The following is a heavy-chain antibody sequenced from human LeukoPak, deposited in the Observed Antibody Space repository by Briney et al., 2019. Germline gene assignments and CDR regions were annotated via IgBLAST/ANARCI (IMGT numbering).Heavy chain of an antibody. Sequence: ASETLSLTCSVSGGSISSYYWSWIRQPPGKGLEWIGYIYYSGSTNYNPSLKSRVTISVDTSKNQFSLKLRSVTAADTAVYYCARTTEGYCRSTSCYGFDYYYYMDVWGKGTTVTISS. CDR2: IYYSGST. D-gene: IGHD2-2*01. J-gene: IGHJ6*03. V-gene: IGHV4-59*01. CDR1: GGSISSYY. CDR3: ARTTEGYCRSTSCYGFDYYYYMDV.